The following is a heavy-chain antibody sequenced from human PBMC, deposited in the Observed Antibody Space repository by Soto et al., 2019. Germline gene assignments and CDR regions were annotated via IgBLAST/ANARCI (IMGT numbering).Heavy chain of an antibody. CDR3: ARDRGPNTLDY. D-gene: IGHD7-27*01. CDR2: INQDGSAT. CDR1: GLTFSTTW. J-gene: IGHJ4*02. V-gene: IGHV3-7*03. Sequence: EVQLVESGGGLVQPGGSLRLSCAVSGLTFSTTWMTWVRQAPGKGLEWLASINQDGSATYYVYSVKGRFTISRDNAKNSLYLQLNSLRAEDSATYYCARDRGPNTLDYWGQGTLVTVSS.